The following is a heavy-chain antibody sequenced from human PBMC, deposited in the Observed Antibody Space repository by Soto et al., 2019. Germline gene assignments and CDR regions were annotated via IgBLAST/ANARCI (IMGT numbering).Heavy chain of an antibody. CDR1: GGSISSYY. CDR3: ARAIGQDYYYYYGMDV. CDR2: IYYSGST. V-gene: IGHV4-59*08. J-gene: IGHJ6*02. Sequence: SETLSLTCTVSGGSISSYYWSWIRQPPGKGLEWIGYIYYSGSTNYNPSLKSRVTISVDTSKNQFSLKLSSVTAADTAVYYCARAIGQDYYYYYGMDVWGQGTTVTVSS.